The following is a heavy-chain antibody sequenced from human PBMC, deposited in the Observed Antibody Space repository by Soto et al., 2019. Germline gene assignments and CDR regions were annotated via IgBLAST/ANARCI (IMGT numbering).Heavy chain of an antibody. CDR1: GYTFTNYW. V-gene: IGHV5-51*01. J-gene: IGHJ6*02. Sequence: VESLTISCKGSGYTFTNYWIGWVRQMPGKGPEWMGIIYPGDSDTKYNPSFQGQVTISADKSITTTYLQWSSLKASDTAIYYCAASIFYYGMDVWGQGTTVTVSS. CDR3: AASIFYYGMDV. CDR2: IYPGDSDT.